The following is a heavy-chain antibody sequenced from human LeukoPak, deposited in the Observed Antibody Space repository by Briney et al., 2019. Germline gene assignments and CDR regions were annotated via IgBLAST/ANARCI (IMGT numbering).Heavy chain of an antibody. CDR1: GYTFTSYY. J-gene: IGHJ4*02. CDR2: INPSGGST. V-gene: IGHV1-46*01. CDR3: ARDLLAYCGGDCSYDY. D-gene: IGHD2-21*02. Sequence: GASVKVSCKASGYTFTSYYMHWVRQAPGQGLEWMGIINPSGGSTSYAQKFQGRVTMTRDTSTSTVYMELSSLRSEDTAVYYCARDLLAYCGGDCSYDYWGQGTLVTVSS.